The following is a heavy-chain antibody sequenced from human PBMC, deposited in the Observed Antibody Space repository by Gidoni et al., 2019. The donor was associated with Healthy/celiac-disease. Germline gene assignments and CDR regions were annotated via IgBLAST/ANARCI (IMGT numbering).Heavy chain of an antibody. V-gene: IGHV3-23*01. CDR1: GFTFSSYA. D-gene: IGHD4-4*01. J-gene: IGHJ4*02. Sequence: EVQLLESGGGLVQPGGSLRLSCAASGFTFSSYAMSWVRQAPGKGLEWGSAISGSGGRTYYADSVKGRFTISRDNSKNTLYLQMNSLRAEDTAVYYCAKEGGYRRFFDYWGQGTLVTVSS. CDR2: ISGSGGRT. CDR3: AKEGGYRRFFDY.